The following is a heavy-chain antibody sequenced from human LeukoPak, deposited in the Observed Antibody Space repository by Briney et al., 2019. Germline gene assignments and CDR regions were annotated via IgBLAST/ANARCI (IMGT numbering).Heavy chain of an antibody. CDR2: ISYDGSNK. D-gene: IGHD4-17*01. CDR3: ARGFAGDFSLKFDY. CDR1: GFTFSSYA. Sequence: PGGSLRLSCAASGFTFSSYAMHWVRQAPGKGLEWVAVISYDGSNKYYADSVKGRFTISRDNSKNTLYLQMNSLRAEDTAVYYCARGFAGDFSLKFDYWGQGILVTVSS. V-gene: IGHV3-30*01. J-gene: IGHJ4*02.